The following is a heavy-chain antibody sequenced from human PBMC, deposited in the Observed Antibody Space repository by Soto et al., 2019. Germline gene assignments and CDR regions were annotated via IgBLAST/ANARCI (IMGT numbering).Heavy chain of an antibody. CDR1: GGTFSSYA. CDR3: AREVVRGVINWFDP. D-gene: IGHD3-10*01. CDR2: IIPILGIA. V-gene: IGHV1-69*10. Sequence: SVKVSCKASGGTFSSYAISWVRQAPGQGLEWMGGIIPILGIANYAQKFQGRVTITADKSTSTAYMELSSLRSEDTAVYYCAREVVRGVINWFDPWGQGTLVTVSS. J-gene: IGHJ5*02.